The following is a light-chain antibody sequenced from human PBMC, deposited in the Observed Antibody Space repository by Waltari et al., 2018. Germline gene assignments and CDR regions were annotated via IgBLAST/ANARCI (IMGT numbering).Light chain of an antibody. CDR1: ILAGKY. CDR3: AAWDNSTFVL. Sequence: SFELTQTPSVSVSPGQTASIPCSGAILAGKYVSWYQHKPGQSPVLVIYQDNLRPSGIPARFSGSNSGNTATLTISGTQAMDEADYYCAAWDNSTFVLFGGGTKVTVL. V-gene: IGLV3-1*01. CDR2: QDN. J-gene: IGLJ2*01.